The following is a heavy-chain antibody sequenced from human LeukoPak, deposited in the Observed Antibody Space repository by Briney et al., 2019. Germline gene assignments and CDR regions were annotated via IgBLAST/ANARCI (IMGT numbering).Heavy chain of an antibody. V-gene: IGHV4-59*01. CDR3: ARGNYGSYYPISETQYYFDY. D-gene: IGHD1-26*01. CDR1: GGSISSYY. J-gene: IGHJ4*02. Sequence: PSETLSLTCTVSGGSISSYYWSWIRQPPGKGLEWIGYIYYSGSTNYNPSLKSRVTISVDTSKSQFSLKLSSVTAADTAVYYCARGNYGSYYPISETQYYFDYWGQGTLVTVSS. CDR2: IYYSGST.